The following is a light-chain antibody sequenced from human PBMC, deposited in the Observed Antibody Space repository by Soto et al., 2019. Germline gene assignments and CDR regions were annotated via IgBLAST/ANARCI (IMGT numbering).Light chain of an antibody. V-gene: IGLV4-69*01. CDR1: SGHSSYV. CDR3: QTWGTDTVV. J-gene: IGLJ2*01. CDR2: VISDGSH. Sequence: QLVLTQSPSASASLGASVKLTCTLNSGHSSYVIAWHQQRPEKGPRYLMKVISDGSHYKGDGIPDRFSGSSSGAERYLIISSLQSDDEADYYCQTWGTDTVVFGGGTKLTVL.